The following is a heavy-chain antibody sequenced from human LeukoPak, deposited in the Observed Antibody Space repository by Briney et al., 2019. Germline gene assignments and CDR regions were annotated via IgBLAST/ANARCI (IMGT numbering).Heavy chain of an antibody. CDR3: AKDTRSSSWYYFDY. CDR2: ISWNSGSI. D-gene: IGHD6-13*01. J-gene: IGHJ4*02. Sequence: GGSLRLSCAASGFTFDDYAMHWVRHAPGKGLEWVSGISWNSGSIGYADSVKGRFTISRDNAKNSLYLQMNSLRAEDTALYYCAKDTRSSSWYYFDYWGQGTLVTVSS. CDR1: GFTFDDYA. V-gene: IGHV3-9*01.